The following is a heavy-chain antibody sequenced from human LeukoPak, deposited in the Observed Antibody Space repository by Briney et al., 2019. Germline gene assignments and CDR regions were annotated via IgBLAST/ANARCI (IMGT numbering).Heavy chain of an antibody. CDR3: ARASYLVGATGRPRPTYYFDY. CDR1: GYTFTSYA. CDR2: INAGNGNT. J-gene: IGHJ4*02. V-gene: IGHV1-3*01. D-gene: IGHD1-26*01. Sequence: ASVKVSCKASGYTFTSYAMHWVRQAPGQRLEWMGWINAGNGNTKYSQKFQGRVTITRDTSASTAYMELISLRSEDTAVYYCARASYLVGATGRPRPTYYFDYWGQGTLVTVSS.